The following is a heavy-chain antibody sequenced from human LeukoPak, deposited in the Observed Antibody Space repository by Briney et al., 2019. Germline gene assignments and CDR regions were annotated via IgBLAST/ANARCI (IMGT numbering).Heavy chain of an antibody. CDR3: ARVETATLGY. V-gene: IGHV3-21*01. CDR1: GFTFSSYS. Sequence: GGSLRLSCAASGFTFSSYSMNWVRQAPGEGLEWVSSISSSSSYIYYADSVKGRFTISRDNAKNPLYLQMNSLRAEDTAVYYCARVETATLGYWGQGTLVTVSS. D-gene: IGHD5-18*01. J-gene: IGHJ4*02. CDR2: ISSSSSYI.